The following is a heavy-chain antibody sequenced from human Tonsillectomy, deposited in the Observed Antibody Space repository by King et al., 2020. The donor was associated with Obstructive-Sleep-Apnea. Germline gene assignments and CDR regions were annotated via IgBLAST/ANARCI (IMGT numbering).Heavy chain of an antibody. V-gene: IGHV3-49*03. CDR2: IRRIIYGGTT. J-gene: IGHJ5*02. D-gene: IGHD4-11*01. CDR3: IGSSNLGS. CDR1: GFTFGDYP. Sequence: VQLVESGGGLVQPGRSLRLSCTASGFTFGDYPMTWFRQAPGKGLEWVGFIRRIIYGGTTEYAASVKGRFTISRDDSKNIAYLQMDSLKSEDTAVYYCIGSSNLGSWGQGTLVTVSS.